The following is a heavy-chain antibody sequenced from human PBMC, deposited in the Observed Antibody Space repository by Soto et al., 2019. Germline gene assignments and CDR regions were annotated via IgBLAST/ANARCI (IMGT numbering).Heavy chain of an antibody. D-gene: IGHD2-2*01. CDR3: AGGYCTTTICDPWFDP. V-gene: IGHV5-51*01. CDR1: GYAFTSYW. CDR2: IYPGDSDT. J-gene: IGHJ5*02. Sequence: PGESLKISCTGSGYAFTSYWIAWVRQMPGKGLEWMGIIYPGDSDTRYSPSFQGQVTISADKSITTAYLQWSSLKASDTAMYYCAGGYCTTTICDPWFDPWGQGTLVTVSS.